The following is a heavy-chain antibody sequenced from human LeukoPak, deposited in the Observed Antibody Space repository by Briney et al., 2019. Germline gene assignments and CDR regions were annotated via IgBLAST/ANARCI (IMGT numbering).Heavy chain of an antibody. CDR2: IFYSGTS. V-gene: IGHV4-59*08. CDR3: ARGGLSGYYYFMDV. CDR1: GDSIYSFS. D-gene: IGHD3-10*01. J-gene: IGHJ6*02. Sequence: SETLSLTCTVSGDSIYSFSWNWIRQPPGQDLEWIGYIFYSGTSYYNPSLKSRLTISIDTSKNRFSLKLSSVTVADTAVYFCARGGLSGYYYFMDVWGQGTTVTVSS.